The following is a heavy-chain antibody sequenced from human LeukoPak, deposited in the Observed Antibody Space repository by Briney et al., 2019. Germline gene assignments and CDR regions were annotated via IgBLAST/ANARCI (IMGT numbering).Heavy chain of an antibody. J-gene: IGHJ2*01. CDR1: GFNFNDYA. Sequence: TGRSLRLSCAASGFNFNDYAMHWVRQAPGKGLEWVSGISWNSGTVAYVDSVKGRFTISRDNSKKSLYLQMNRLRAEDMALYYCAKASADWYFDLWGRGTLVTVSS. CDR2: ISWNSGTV. CDR3: AKASADWYFDL. D-gene: IGHD2-2*01. V-gene: IGHV3-9*03.